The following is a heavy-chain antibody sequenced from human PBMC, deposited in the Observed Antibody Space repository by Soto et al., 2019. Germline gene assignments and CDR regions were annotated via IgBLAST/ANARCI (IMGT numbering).Heavy chain of an antibody. V-gene: IGHV4-31*03. CDR2: IYYSGST. D-gene: IGHD3-10*01. Sequence: QVQLQESGPGLVKPSQTLSLTCTVSGGSISSGGYYWSWIRQHPGKGLEWIGYIYYSGSTYYNPSLKSRVTISVETSKNQFSLKLSSVTAADTAVYYCARDSRSAGLSNWFDPWGQGTLVTVSS. J-gene: IGHJ5*02. CDR3: ARDSRSAGLSNWFDP. CDR1: GGSISSGGYY.